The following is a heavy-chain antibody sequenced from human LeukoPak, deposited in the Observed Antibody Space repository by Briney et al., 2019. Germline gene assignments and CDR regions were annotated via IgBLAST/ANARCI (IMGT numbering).Heavy chain of an antibody. Sequence: SETLSLTCAVPGGSISSGGYSWSWIRQPPGKGLEWIGYIYHSGSTYYNPSLKSRVTIPVDRSKNQFSLKLSSVTAADTAVYYCARAPDPNCSGGSCYPWLAFDIWGQGTMVTVSS. D-gene: IGHD2-15*01. J-gene: IGHJ3*02. V-gene: IGHV4-30-2*01. CDR1: GGSISSGGYS. CDR3: ARAPDPNCSGGSCYPWLAFDI. CDR2: IYHSGST.